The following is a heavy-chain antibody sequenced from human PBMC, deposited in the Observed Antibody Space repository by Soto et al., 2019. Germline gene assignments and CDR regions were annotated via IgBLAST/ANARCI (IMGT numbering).Heavy chain of an antibody. Sequence: PGGSLRLSCAASGFTFSSYAMSWVRQAPGKGLEWVSAISGSDNTTYYADSVKGRFTISRDNSRNTLYLQMSSLRADDTAVYYCAPMGVWGQGTTVTVSS. J-gene: IGHJ6*02. CDR3: APMGV. V-gene: IGHV3-23*01. CDR2: ISGSDNTT. CDR1: GFTFSSYA.